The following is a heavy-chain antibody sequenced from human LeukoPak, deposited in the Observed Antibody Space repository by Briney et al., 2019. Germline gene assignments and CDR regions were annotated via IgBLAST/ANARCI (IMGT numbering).Heavy chain of an antibody. CDR1: GFPFNAYA. V-gene: IGHV3-30-3*02. J-gene: IGHJ4*02. CDR2: ISDNGYSQ. CDR3: AKLGRYQLPLDDY. Sequence: GGSLRLSCAASGFPFNAYAMHWVRRTPGRGLEWVAGISDNGYSQYYADSVKGRFTISRDNSENTLFLQMDSLRAEDTALYYCAKLGRYQLPLDDYWGQGTLVTVSS. D-gene: IGHD2-2*01.